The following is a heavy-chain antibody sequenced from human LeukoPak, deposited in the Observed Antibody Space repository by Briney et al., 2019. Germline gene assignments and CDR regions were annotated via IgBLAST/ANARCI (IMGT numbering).Heavy chain of an antibody. V-gene: IGHV4-59*12. CDR2: IYYSGST. Sequence: PSETLSLTCTVSGGSISSYYWSWIRQPPGKGLEWIGYIYYSGSTNYNPSLKSRVTISVDTSKNQFSLKLSSVTAVDTAVYYCARSSSSYVRGVLDYWGQGTLVTVSS. CDR1: GGSISSYY. D-gene: IGHD6-6*01. CDR3: ARSSSSYVRGVLDY. J-gene: IGHJ4*02.